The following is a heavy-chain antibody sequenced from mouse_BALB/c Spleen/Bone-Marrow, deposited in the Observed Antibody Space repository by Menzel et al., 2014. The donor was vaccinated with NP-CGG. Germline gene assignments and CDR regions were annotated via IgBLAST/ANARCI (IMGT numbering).Heavy chain of an antibody. CDR1: DYSFXSYW. J-gene: IGHJ1*01. Sequence: QVHVKQSGAELVRPGASVKLSCRASDYSFXSYWVNWVKQRPGQGLEWIGMIHPSDSETRLNQKFKDKATLTVDKSSSTAYMQLSSPTSEDSAVYYCARGGYDGWYFDVWGAGTTVTVSS. CDR3: ARGGYDGWYFDV. CDR2: IHPSDSET. V-gene: IGHV1-74*01. D-gene: IGHD2-2*01.